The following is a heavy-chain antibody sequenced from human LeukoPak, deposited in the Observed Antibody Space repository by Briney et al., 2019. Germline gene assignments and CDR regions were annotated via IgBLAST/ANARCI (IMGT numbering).Heavy chain of an antibody. J-gene: IGHJ4*02. V-gene: IGHV1-69*13. CDR3: WGYCSGGSCYRFDY. D-gene: IGHD2-15*01. CDR1: GGTFSSYA. Sequence: GASVKVSCKASGGTFSSYAISWVRQTPGQGLEWMGGIIPIFGTANYAQKFQGRVTITADESTSTAYMELSSLRSEDTAVYYCWGYCSGGSCYRFDYLGQGTLVTVSS. CDR2: IIPIFGTA.